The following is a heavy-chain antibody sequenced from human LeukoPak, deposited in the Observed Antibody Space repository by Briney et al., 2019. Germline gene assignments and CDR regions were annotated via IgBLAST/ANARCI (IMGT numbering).Heavy chain of an antibody. V-gene: IGHV4-39*07. J-gene: IGHJ5*02. CDR1: GGSISSSSYY. Sequence: SETLSLTCTVSGGSISSSSYYWGWIRQPPGKGLEWIGSIYYSGSTYYNPSLKSRVTISVDTSKNQFSLKLSSVTAADTAVYYCARDRDYYDSSGYYPALYNWFDPWGQGTLVTVSS. CDR2: IYYSGST. D-gene: IGHD3-22*01. CDR3: ARDRDYYDSSGYYPALYNWFDP.